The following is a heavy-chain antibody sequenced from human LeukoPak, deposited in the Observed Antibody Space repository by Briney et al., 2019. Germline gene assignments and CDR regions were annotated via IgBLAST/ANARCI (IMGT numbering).Heavy chain of an antibody. CDR2: IYGSGDNR. V-gene: IGHV3-23*01. CDR1: GFTFKNYA. CDR3: AKVQMSAGWNFDF. D-gene: IGHD6-19*01. J-gene: IGHJ4*02. Sequence: GGSLRLSCAASGFTFKNYAMSWVRQAPGKGLEWVSSIYGSGDNRYYADSVKGRFTISRDKSGNTLYLQLRGLGAEDTATYYCAKVQMSAGWNFDFWGQGSLVTVSS.